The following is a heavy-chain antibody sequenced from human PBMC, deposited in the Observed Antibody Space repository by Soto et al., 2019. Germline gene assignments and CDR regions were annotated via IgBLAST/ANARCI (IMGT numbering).Heavy chain of an antibody. J-gene: IGHJ6*02. D-gene: IGHD3-3*01. Sequence: GGSLRLSCAASGFTFSSYAMSWVRQAPGKGLEWVSAISGSGGSTYYADSVKGRFTISRDNSKNTLYLQMNSLRAEDTAVYYCAKGPPDYDFWSGYFTRYYYGMDVWGQGTTVTVSS. V-gene: IGHV3-23*01. CDR3: AKGPPDYDFWSGYFTRYYYGMDV. CDR2: ISGSGGST. CDR1: GFTFSSYA.